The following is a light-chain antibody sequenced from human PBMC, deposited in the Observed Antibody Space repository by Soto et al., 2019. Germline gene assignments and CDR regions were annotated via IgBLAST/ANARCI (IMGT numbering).Light chain of an antibody. CDR3: QQYNNWPRT. CDR2: GAS. V-gene: IGKV3-15*01. J-gene: IGKJ1*01. Sequence: EIVMTQAPATLSVSPGEPYTPSCRASQSVSSNLAWYQQKPGQAPRLLIYGASTRATGIPARFSGSGSGTEFTLTISSLQSEDFAVYYCQQYNNWPRTFGQGTKV. CDR1: QSVSSN.